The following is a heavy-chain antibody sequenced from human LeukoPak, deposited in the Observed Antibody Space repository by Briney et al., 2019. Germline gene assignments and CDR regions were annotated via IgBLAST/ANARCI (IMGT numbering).Heavy chain of an antibody. CDR2: IIPIFGTA. CDR1: GGTFSSYA. CDR3: AAPRMGSGWSYYFDY. J-gene: IGHJ4*02. Sequence: SVKVSCKASGGTFSSYAISWVRQAPGQGLEWMGGIIPIFGTANYAQKFQGRVTITADESTSTAYMELSSLRSEDTAVYYCAAPRMGSGWSYYFDYWGQGTLVTVSS. D-gene: IGHD6-19*01. V-gene: IGHV1-69*13.